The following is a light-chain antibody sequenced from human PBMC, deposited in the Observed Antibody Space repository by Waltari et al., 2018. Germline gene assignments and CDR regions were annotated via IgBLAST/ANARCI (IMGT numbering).Light chain of an antibody. J-gene: IGKJ1*01. CDR2: GAS. Sequence: EVVLTQSPGTLSLSPGERATLYCRASQSVGRYLAWYQQKPGRAPRLLIYGASSRATGIPDRFSGVGSGTDFSLTISRLEAEDFAVYYCQKYDRLPATFGQGTKVEIK. V-gene: IGKV3-20*01. CDR1: QSVGRY. CDR3: QKYDRLPAT.